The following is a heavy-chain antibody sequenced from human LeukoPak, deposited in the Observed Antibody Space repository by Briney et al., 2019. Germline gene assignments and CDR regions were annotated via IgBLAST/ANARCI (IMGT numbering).Heavy chain of an antibody. Sequence: ASVKVSCKASGYTFTSYDMNWVRQATGQGLEWMGWMNPNSGNTGYAQKFQGRVTMTRNTSISTAYMELSSLRSEDTAVYYCARGRVTGDIYYYYGMDVWGQGTTVTVSS. CDR3: ARGRVTGDIYYYYGMDV. D-gene: IGHD7-27*01. CDR2: MNPNSGNT. J-gene: IGHJ6*02. V-gene: IGHV1-8*01. CDR1: GYTFTSYD.